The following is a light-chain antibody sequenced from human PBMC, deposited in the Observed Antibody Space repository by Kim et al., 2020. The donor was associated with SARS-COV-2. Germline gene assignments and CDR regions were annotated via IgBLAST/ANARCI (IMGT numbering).Light chain of an antibody. CDR2: DAS. Sequence: FSAGERATRSCRASQSVVSRFLAWFQQKPGQPPRLLIHDASSRATGIPDRFSGSGSGTDFTLTISRLETEDFAVYYCQQYGSSPYTFGQGTKLEI. CDR3: QQYGSSPYT. CDR1: QSVVSRF. V-gene: IGKV3-20*01. J-gene: IGKJ2*01.